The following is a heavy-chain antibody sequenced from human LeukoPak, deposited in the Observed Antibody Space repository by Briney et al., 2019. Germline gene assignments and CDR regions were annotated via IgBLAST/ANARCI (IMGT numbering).Heavy chain of an antibody. CDR3: TRRLDD. V-gene: IGHV3-7*01. D-gene: IGHD3-16*01. CDR1: GFTFRSDW. CDR2: INPDGSAT. J-gene: IGHJ4*02. Sequence: GGSLRLSCAASGFTFRSDWMSWVRQSPEKGLEWAANINPDGSATYYVDSVKGRFTISRDNAQNSLYLQMNGLRVEDTAVYYCTRRLDDWGQGTLVTVSS.